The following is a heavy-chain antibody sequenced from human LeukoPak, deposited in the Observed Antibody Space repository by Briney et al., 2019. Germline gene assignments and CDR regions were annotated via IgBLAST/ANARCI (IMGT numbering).Heavy chain of an antibody. D-gene: IGHD3-22*01. Sequence: PGGSLRLSCAASGFTFSSYEMNWVRQAPGKGLEWVSYISSSGSTIYYADSVKGRFTISRDNAKNSLYLQMNSLRAEDTAVYYCARGGYYDSSGYPIDYWGQGTLVTVSS. J-gene: IGHJ4*02. CDR1: GFTFSSYE. CDR3: ARGGYYDSSGYPIDY. V-gene: IGHV3-48*03. CDR2: ISSSGSTI.